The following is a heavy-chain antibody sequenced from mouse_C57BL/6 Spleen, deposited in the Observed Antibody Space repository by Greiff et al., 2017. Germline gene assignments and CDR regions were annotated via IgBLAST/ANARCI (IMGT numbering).Heavy chain of an antibody. CDR2: IAAEDGET. V-gene: IGHV14-2*01. CDR3: ARKGQLEPFAY. CDR1: GFNIKDYY. D-gene: IGHD1-3*01. Sequence: VQLQQSGAGLVKPGASVKLSCTASGFNIKDYYMPWVKQRTEQGLEWIGRIAAEDGETKYAPKFQGKATITADKSSNTAYLQLISLTSEDTAVYYCARKGQLEPFAYWGQGTLVTVSA. J-gene: IGHJ3*01.